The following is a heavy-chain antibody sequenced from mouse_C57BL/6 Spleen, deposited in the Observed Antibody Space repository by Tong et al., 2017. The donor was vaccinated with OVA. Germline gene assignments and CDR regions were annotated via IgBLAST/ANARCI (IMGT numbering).Heavy chain of an antibody. CDR1: GFSLTSYG. V-gene: IGHV2-3*01. J-gene: IGHJ4*01. Sequence: VQLQESGPGLVAPSQSLSITCTVSGFSLTSYGVSWVRQPPGKGLEWLGVIWSGGSTDYNAAFISRLSISKDNSKSQVFLKLNSLQTDDTATYYCAKPEGDYAMDYWGQGTSVTVSS. CDR3: AKPEGDYAMDY. CDR2: IWSGGST.